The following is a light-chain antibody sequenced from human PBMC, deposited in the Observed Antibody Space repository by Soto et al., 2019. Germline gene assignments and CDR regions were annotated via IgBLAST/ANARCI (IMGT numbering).Light chain of an antibody. Sequence: IVLTQSPGTLSLYPGERATLSCRASQSVSSSHLAWYQHKPGQAPRLLIYSASSRATGIPDRFSGSGSGTDFTLTIDNLEPEDFAIYYCQQRSNWRLTFGGWTKVQI. CDR1: QSVSSSH. V-gene: IGKV3D-20*02. J-gene: IGKJ4*01. CDR3: QQRSNWRLT. CDR2: SAS.